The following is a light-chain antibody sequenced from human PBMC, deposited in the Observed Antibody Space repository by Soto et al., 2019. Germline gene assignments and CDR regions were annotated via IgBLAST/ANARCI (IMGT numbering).Light chain of an antibody. CDR2: GAS. V-gene: IGKV3-20*01. Sequence: EIVLTQSPDTLSLSPGERATLSFRASQSVSSAYLVWYQQKPGLAPPLLIYGASRRATGIPDRCSGSGAGTDFILTISKQEPEEFAVYYCQHYDNTPPSVTFGPGTKVDIK. CDR1: QSVSSAY. CDR3: QHYDNTPPSVT. J-gene: IGKJ3*01.